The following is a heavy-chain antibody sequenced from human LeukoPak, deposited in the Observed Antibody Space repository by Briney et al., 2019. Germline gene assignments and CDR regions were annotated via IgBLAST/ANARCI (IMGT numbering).Heavy chain of an antibody. Sequence: ASVKVSCKASGYTFTSYAMNWVRQAPGQGLEWMGWINPYSGGTHYALIFQDRVTMTRDTSISTAYMELSRLRSGDTAVYYCARRIAGRLINDAFDIWGQGTMVTVSS. CDR1: GYTFTSYA. J-gene: IGHJ3*02. CDR3: ARRIAGRLINDAFDI. V-gene: IGHV1-2*02. D-gene: IGHD6-6*01. CDR2: INPYSGGT.